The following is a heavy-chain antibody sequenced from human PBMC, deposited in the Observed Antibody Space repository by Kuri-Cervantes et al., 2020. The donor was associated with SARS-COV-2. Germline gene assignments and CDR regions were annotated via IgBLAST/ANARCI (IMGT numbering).Heavy chain of an antibody. CDR3: ARDTRGGLFQPDAFDI. J-gene: IGHJ3*02. CDR2: IIPIFGTA. Sequence: SVKVSCKASGGTSSSYAISWVRQAPGQGLEWMGGIIPIFGTANYAQKIQGRVTITADESTSTAYMELSSLRSEDTAVYYCARDTRGGLFQPDAFDIWGQGTMVTVSS. V-gene: IGHV1-69*13. D-gene: IGHD3-22*01. CDR1: GGTSSSYA.